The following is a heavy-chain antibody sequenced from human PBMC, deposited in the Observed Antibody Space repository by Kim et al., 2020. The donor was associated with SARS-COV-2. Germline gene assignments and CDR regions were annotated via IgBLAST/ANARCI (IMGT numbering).Heavy chain of an antibody. CDR1: GFTVSDNY. J-gene: IGHJ4*02. D-gene: IGHD6-25*01. CDR2: IYRGGNT. CDR3: ARRRSSGWSHDY. Sequence: GGSLRLSCAASGFTVSDNYMSWVRQAPGKGLEWVSVIYRGGNTYFADSVRGRFTVSRDSSKNTLYLQMNSLRAEDTAVYYCARRRSSGWSHDYWGQGTLV. V-gene: IGHV3-66*01.